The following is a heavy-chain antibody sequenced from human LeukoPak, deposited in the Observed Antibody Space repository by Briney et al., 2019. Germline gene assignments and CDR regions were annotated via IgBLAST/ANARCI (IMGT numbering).Heavy chain of an antibody. CDR2: LYGGGIT. J-gene: IGHJ4*02. CDR3: ARDSGSGSQLDY. CDR1: GFSASSNY. V-gene: IGHV3-66*01. Sequence: QPGESLRLSCAESGFSASSNYMNWVRQTPGKGLEWVAVLYGGGITYYAGSVKGRFTISRDNPENTLYLQMNRLRAEDTAVYYCARDSGSGSQLDYWGQGTLVTVSS. D-gene: IGHD3-10*01.